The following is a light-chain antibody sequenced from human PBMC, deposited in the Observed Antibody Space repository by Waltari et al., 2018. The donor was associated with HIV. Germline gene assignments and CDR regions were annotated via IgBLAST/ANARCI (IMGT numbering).Light chain of an antibody. CDR2: EVS. CDR1: SSAAGGYTY. Sequence: QSALTQPASVSGSPGQSITISFTGTSSAAGGYTYVSWYQQHPCKAPKLMIYEVSNRPSGVSNRFSGSKSGNTASLTISGLQAEDEADYYCSSYTSSSTSHVFGTGTKVTVL. CDR3: SSYTSSSTSHV. V-gene: IGLV2-14*01. J-gene: IGLJ1*01.